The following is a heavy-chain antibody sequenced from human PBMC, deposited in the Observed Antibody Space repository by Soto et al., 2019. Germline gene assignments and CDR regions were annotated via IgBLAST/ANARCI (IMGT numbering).Heavy chain of an antibody. V-gene: IGHV4-39*01. CDR2: IYYSGST. CDR1: GGSIYSSSYS. J-gene: IGHJ4*02. CDR3: ARQTNFHGNNRFFDS. D-gene: IGHD1-20*01. Sequence: SETLSLTCTVSGGSIYSSSYSWGWIRQPPGKGLEWIGSIYYSGSTYYNPSLKSRVTISVDTSKSQFSLKLSSVTAADTAVYYCARQTNFHGNNRFFDSWGQGTLVTVSS.